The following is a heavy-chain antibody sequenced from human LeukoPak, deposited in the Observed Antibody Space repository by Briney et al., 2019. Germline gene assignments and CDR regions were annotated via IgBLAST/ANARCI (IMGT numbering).Heavy chain of an antibody. CDR3: ASGELRYSSGWYGGDYYYYGMDV. CDR2: MNPNSGNT. Sequence: ASVKVSCKASGYTFTSYDINWVRQATGQGLEWMGWMNPNSGNTGYAQKFQGRVAMTRNTSISTAYMELSSLRSEDTAVYYCASGELRYSSGWYGGDYYYYGMDVWGQGTTVTVSS. D-gene: IGHD6-19*01. J-gene: IGHJ6*02. CDR1: GYTFTSYD. V-gene: IGHV1-8*01.